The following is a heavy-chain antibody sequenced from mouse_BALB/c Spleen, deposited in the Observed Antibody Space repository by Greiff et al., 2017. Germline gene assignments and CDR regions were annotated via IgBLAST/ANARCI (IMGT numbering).Heavy chain of an antibody. D-gene: IGHD2-13*01. J-gene: IGHJ4*01. CDR1: GFAFSSYD. CDR3: ARHAYGDYEAMDY. V-gene: IGHV5-12-1*01. Sequence: EVMLVESGGGLVKPGGSLKLSCAASGFAFSSYDMSWVRQTPAKRLEWVAYISSGGGSTYYPDTMKGRFTISRDNAKNTLYLQMSRLKSEDTAMYYCARHAYGDYEAMDYWGQGTSVTVSS. CDR2: ISSGGGST.